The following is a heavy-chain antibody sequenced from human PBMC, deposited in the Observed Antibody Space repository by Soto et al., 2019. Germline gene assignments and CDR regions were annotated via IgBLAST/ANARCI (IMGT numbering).Heavy chain of an antibody. J-gene: IGHJ3*02. CDR2: IRGSGAST. CDR3: AKPRDGYNWGAFDI. V-gene: IGHV3-23*01. D-gene: IGHD5-12*01. Sequence: GGSLRLSCAASGFTFSSYAMSWVRQAPGKGLEWVSAIRGSGASTYYADSVKGRFTVSGDNSKNTLYLQMNSLRAEDTAVYYCAKPRDGYNWGAFDIWGQGIMVTVSS. CDR1: GFTFSSYA.